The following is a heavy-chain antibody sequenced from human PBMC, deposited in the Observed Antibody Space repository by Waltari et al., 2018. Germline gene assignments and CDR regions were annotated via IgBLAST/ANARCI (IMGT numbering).Heavy chain of an antibody. D-gene: IGHD1-1*01. CDR1: GFTVSNAW. CDR2: IKSNAKGGTT. V-gene: IGHV3-15*01. CDR3: TTDRGISERPIFDS. Sequence: EVQMVESGGGLVQPGGSLTLSCAASGFTVSNAWMSWARQAPGKGLEWVGLIKSNAKGGTTDFAAPVEGSFTISRDESKNTVYLQMNRLTTEDIAVYYCTTDRGISERPIFDSWGQGTLVTVSS. J-gene: IGHJ4*02.